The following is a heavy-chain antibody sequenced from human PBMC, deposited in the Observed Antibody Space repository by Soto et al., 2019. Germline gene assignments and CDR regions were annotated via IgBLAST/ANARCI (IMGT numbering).Heavy chain of an antibody. J-gene: IGHJ6*02. V-gene: IGHV1-2*04. CDR1: GDTFTGCS. CDR2: INPNSGGT. D-gene: IGHD3-10*02. Sequence: GTSVKVSSKACGDTFTGCSRHSVRQAPGQGLEWMGWINPNSGGTNYAQKFQGWVTMTRDTSISTAYMELSRLRSDDTAVYYCVMFGGQNYYYYYGMDVWGQGTTVTVSS. CDR3: VMFGGQNYYYYYGMDV.